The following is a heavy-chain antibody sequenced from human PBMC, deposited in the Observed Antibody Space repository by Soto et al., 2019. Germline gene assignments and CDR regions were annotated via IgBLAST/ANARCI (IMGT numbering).Heavy chain of an antibody. CDR3: ARVVHNSQRLVFDP. Sequence: TLSLTCTVSGGSISSGGYYWSWIRQHPGKGLEWIGYIYYSGSTYYNPSLKSRVTISVDTSKNQFSLKLSSVTAADTAVHYCARVVHNSQRLVFDPWGQGTLVTVSA. J-gene: IGHJ5*02. CDR1: GGSISSGGYY. CDR2: IYYSGST. V-gene: IGHV4-31*03. D-gene: IGHD3-9*01.